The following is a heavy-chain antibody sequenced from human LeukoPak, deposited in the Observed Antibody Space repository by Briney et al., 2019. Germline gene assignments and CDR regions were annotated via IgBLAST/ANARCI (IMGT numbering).Heavy chain of an antibody. J-gene: IGHJ3*02. CDR3: AIESNLRGFRDALDI. Sequence: ASVTVSCKASGYTFTSYAMHWVRQAPGRRLEWMGWINAGNGNTKYSQKFQGRVTITRDTSASTAYMDLSSLRAEDTAVYYCAIESNLRGFRDALDIWGQGTRVSVSS. D-gene: IGHD3-10*01. CDR2: INAGNGNT. CDR1: GYTFTSYA. V-gene: IGHV1-3*01.